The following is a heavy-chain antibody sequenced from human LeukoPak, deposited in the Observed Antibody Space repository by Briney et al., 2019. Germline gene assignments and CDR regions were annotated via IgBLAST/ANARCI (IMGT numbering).Heavy chain of an antibody. CDR1: GFTFSSYG. D-gene: IGHD6-19*01. J-gene: IGHJ4*02. CDR2: ISYDGSNK. CDR3: ARDPHENSSGWPYYFDY. Sequence: GSLRLSCAASGFTFSSYGMHWVRQAPGKGLEWVAVISYDGSNKYYADSVKGRFTISRDNSKNTLYLQMNSLRAEDTAVYYCARDPHENSSGWPYYFDYWGQGTLVTVSS. V-gene: IGHV3-30*03.